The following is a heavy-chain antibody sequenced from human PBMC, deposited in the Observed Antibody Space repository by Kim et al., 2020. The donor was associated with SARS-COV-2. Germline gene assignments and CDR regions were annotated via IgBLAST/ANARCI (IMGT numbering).Heavy chain of an antibody. D-gene: IGHD6-6*01. CDR1: GFTFDDYA. CDR2: ISGDGGST. CDR3: AKGHTSDPFSFDY. V-gene: IGHV3-43*02. J-gene: IGHJ4*02. Sequence: GGYLRLSCAASGFTFDDYAMHWVRQAPGKGLEWVSLISGDGGSTYYADSVKGRFTISRDNSKNALYLQMNSLRTEDTALYYCAKGHTSDPFSFDYWGRGTLVTVSS.